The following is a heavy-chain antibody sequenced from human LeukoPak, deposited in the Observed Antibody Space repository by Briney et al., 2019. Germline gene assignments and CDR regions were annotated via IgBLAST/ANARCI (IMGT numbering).Heavy chain of an antibody. V-gene: IGHV4-31*03. CDR1: GGSISSGGYY. D-gene: IGHD4-17*01. J-gene: IGHJ4*02. Sequence: SETLSLTCTVSGGSISSGGYYWSWIRQHPGKGLEWIGYIYYTGSTYYNPSLESRVTLSVDTSKNQFSLKLSSVTAADTAVYYCARDGGRDYAVGYWGQGTLVTVSS. CDR2: IYYTGST. CDR3: ARDGGRDYAVGY.